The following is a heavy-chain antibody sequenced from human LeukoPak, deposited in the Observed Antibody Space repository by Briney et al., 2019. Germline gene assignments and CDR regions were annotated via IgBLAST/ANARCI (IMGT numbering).Heavy chain of an antibody. D-gene: IGHD3-10*01. J-gene: IGHJ4*02. CDR1: GFTFSSYE. Sequence: PGGSLRLSCVASGFTFSSYEMTWVRQAPGKGLEWLSYISSSGSTIYYADSVKGRFTVSRDNAKNSLYLQMNSLRAEDTAVYYCASALQPYYYYGSGSISYFDYWGQGTLVTVSS. V-gene: IGHV3-48*03. CDR2: ISSSGSTI. CDR3: ASALQPYYYYGSGSISYFDY.